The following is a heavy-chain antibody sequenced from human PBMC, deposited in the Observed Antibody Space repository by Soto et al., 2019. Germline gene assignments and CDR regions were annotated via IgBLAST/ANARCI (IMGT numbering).Heavy chain of an antibody. CDR1: GGSISSYY. V-gene: IGHV4-59*01. D-gene: IGHD1-20*01. Sequence: QVQLQESGPGLVKPSETLSLTCTVSGGSISSYYWSWIRQPPGKGLEWIGYIYYSGSTNYNPSLKSRVTISVDTSKNQFPLKLSSVTAADTAVYYCARRASITGTVAAFDIWGQGTMVTVSS. J-gene: IGHJ3*02. CDR3: ARRASITGTVAAFDI. CDR2: IYYSGST.